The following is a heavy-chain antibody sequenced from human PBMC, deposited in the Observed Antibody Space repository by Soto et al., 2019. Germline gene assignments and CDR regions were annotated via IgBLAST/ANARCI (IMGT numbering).Heavy chain of an antibody. CDR2: IRSKANSYAT. D-gene: IGHD3-22*01. J-gene: IGHJ6*02. CDR3: TRHSSGYQGQDPYYYYGMDV. CDR1: GFTFSGSA. Sequence: GGSLRLSCAASGFTFSGSAMHWVRQASGKGLEWVGRIRSKANSYATAYAASVKGRFTISRDDSKNTAYLQMNSLKTEDTAVYYCTRHSSGYQGQDPYYYYGMDVWGQGTTVTVSS. V-gene: IGHV3-73*01.